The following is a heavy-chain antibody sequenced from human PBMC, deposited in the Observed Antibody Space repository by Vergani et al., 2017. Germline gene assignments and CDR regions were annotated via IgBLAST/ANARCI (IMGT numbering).Heavy chain of an antibody. J-gene: IGHJ4*02. CDR2: IYHSGST. Sequence: QVQLQESGPGLVKPSETLSLTCAVSGYSISSGYYWGWIRQPPGKGLEWIGSIYHSGSTYYNPSLKSRVTISVDTSKNQFSLKLSSVTAADTAVYYCARRLRDPYYLDYWGQGTLVTVSS. D-gene: IGHD5-12*01. CDR3: ARRLRDPYYLDY. CDR1: GYSISSGYY. V-gene: IGHV4-38-2*01.